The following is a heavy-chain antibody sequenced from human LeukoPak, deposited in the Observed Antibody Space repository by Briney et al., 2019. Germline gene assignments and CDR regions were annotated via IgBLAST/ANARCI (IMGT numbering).Heavy chain of an antibody. CDR1: GGSVSSGSYY. CDR3: ARLVGGSPDY. D-gene: IGHD2-15*01. V-gene: IGHV4-61*01. CDR2: IYYSGTTT. Sequence: SETLSPTCTVSGGSVSSGSYYWSWIRQPPGKGLEWIGYIYYSGTTTNYNPSLKSRVTISVDTSKNQFSLKLNSVTPDDTGVYYCARLVGGSPDYWGQGTLVTVSS. J-gene: IGHJ4*02.